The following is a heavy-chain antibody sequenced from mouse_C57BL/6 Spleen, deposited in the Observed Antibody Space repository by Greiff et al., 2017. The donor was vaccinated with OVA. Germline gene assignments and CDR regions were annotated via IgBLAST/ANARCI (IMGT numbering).Heavy chain of an antibody. D-gene: IGHD4-1*01. V-gene: IGHV1-4*01. CDR2: INPSSGYT. J-gene: IGHJ4*01. CDR1: GYTFTSYT. Sequence: QVHVKQSGAELARPGASVKMSCKASGYTFTSYTMHWVKQRPGQGLEWIGYINPSSGYTKYNQKFQDKATLTADKSSRTAYMQLSSLTSEDSAVYYCARGEAKLGRYYAMDYWGQGTSVTVSS. CDR3: ARGEAKLGRYYAMDY.